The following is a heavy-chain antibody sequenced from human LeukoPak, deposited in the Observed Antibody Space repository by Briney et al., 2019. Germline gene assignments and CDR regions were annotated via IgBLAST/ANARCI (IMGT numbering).Heavy chain of an antibody. CDR1: GFTFSSFE. V-gene: IGHV3-48*03. D-gene: IGHD3-22*01. Sequence: PGGSLRLSCAASGFTFSSFEMNWVRQAPGKGLEWVSYISNSGSTIYYADSVKGRFTISRHNAKNSLYLQMTSLRAEDTAVYFCARTTYYYANSGSSPVDYWGQGTLVTVSS. CDR3: ARTTYYYANSGSSPVDY. CDR2: ISNSGSTI. J-gene: IGHJ4*02.